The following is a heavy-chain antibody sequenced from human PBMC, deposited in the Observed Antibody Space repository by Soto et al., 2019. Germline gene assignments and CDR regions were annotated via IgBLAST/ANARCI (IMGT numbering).Heavy chain of an antibody. Sequence: ASVKVSCKASGYTFNTYGISWVRQAPGQGLEWKGWISAYNGNTNYAQKLQGRVTMTTDTSTSTAYLELRSLRSDDTAVYYCARDLGYCSAGSCYPEYFHHWGQGTLVTVSS. J-gene: IGHJ1*01. CDR2: ISAYNGNT. D-gene: IGHD2-15*01. CDR1: GYTFNTYG. V-gene: IGHV1-18*01. CDR3: ARDLGYCSAGSCYPEYFHH.